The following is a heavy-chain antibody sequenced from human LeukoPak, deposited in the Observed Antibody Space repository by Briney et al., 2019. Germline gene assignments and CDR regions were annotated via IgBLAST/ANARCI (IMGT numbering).Heavy chain of an antibody. V-gene: IGHV3-7*01. CDR1: GLTFSNYG. J-gene: IGHJ6*03. CDR2: IKQDGSEK. CDR3: ARYYYYYMDV. Sequence: GGSLRLSCAASGLTFSNYGMAWVRQAPGKGLEWVANIKQDGSEKYYVDSVKGRFTISRDNAKNSLYLQMNSLRAEDTAVYYCARYYYYYMDVWGKGTTVTISS.